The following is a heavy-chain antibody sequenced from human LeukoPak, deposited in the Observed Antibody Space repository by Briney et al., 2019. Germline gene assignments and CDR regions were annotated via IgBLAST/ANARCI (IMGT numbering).Heavy chain of an antibody. CDR3: ARVGSGFYY. Sequence: PSETLSLTCTVSGGSTSSYYWSWIRQPPGKGLEWIGYIYYSGSTNYNPSLKSRVTISVDTSKNQFSLKLSSVTAADTAVYYCARVGSGFYYWGQGTLVTVSS. CDR2: IYYSGST. J-gene: IGHJ4*02. V-gene: IGHV4-59*01. CDR1: GGSTSSYY. D-gene: IGHD6-19*01.